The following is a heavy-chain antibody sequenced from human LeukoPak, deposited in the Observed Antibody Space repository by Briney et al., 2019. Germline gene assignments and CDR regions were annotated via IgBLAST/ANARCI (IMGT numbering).Heavy chain of an antibody. CDR1: GYTFTGYN. D-gene: IGHD3-16*01. CDR3: VRDLMTTPTWDFDY. J-gene: IGHJ4*02. CDR2: INPISGTT. V-gene: IGHV1-2*02. Sequence: ASVKVSCKGSGYTFTGYNMHWVRQGPGQGLEWMGWINPISGTTNYAQKLQGRVTVTRDTSISTVYMELSRLESDDTAVYYCVRDLMTTPTWDFDYWGQGTLVSVAS.